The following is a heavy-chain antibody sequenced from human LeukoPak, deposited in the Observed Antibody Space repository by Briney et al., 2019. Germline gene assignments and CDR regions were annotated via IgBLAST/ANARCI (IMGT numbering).Heavy chain of an antibody. Sequence: GGSLRLSCAASGFTLSSYGMSWVRQAPGKGLEWVSTISGSGGATYYANSVKGRLTISRDNSNNTLYLQMNSLRAEDTAVYYCAKPHTPHCSGGTCYLFDYWGQGTLVTVSS. CDR2: ISGSGGAT. J-gene: IGHJ4*02. CDR1: GFTLSSYG. D-gene: IGHD2-15*01. V-gene: IGHV3-23*01. CDR3: AKPHTPHCSGGTCYLFDY.